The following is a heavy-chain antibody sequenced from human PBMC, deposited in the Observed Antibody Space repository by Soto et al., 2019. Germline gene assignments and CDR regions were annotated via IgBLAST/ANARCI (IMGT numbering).Heavy chain of an antibody. D-gene: IGHD1-26*01. J-gene: IGHJ1*01. V-gene: IGHV3-66*01. CDR3: ARDLVGATTEYFQH. Sequence: EVQLVESGGGLVQPGGSLRLSCAASGFTVSSNSMSWVRQAPGKGLEWVSVIYSGGGTYYADSVKGRFTISRDNSKNTLYLQMNRLRAEDTAVYYCARDLVGATTEYFQHWGQGTLVTVSS. CDR1: GFTVSSNS. CDR2: IYSGGGT.